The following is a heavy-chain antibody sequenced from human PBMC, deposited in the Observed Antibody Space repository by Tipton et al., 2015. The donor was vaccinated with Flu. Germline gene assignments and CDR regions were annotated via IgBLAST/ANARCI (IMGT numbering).Heavy chain of an antibody. CDR2: INHSGST. CDR1: GGSFSGYC. J-gene: IGHJ4*02. CDR3: ARRVYDFWSGPPLDY. D-gene: IGHD3-3*01. V-gene: IGHV4-34*01. Sequence: TLSLTCAVYGGSFSGYCWSWIRQPPGKGLEWIGEINHSGSTNYNPSLKSRVTISVDTSKNQFSLKLSSVTAADTAVYCCARRVYDFWSGPPLDYWGQGTLVTVSS.